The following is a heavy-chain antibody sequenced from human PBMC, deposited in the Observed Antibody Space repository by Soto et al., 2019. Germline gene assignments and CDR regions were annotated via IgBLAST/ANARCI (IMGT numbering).Heavy chain of an antibody. V-gene: IGHV4-61*08. CDR1: GGSVSSGDYY. CDR2: IYYSGNT. CDR3: ARIPVDTSMIYWLDP. Sequence: ETLSLTCTVSGGSVSSGDYYWSWIRQPPGKGLEWIGYIYYSGNTNYNPSLKSRVIISVDTSKNLFSLKLTSVTAADTAVYYCARIPVDTSMIYWLDPWGQGTLVTVS. D-gene: IGHD5-18*01. J-gene: IGHJ5*02.